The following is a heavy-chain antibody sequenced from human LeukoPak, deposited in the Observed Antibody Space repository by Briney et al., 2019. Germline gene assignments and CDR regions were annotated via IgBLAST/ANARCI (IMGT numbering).Heavy chain of an antibody. D-gene: IGHD3-22*01. Sequence: GGSLRLSCAASGFTFSSYWVSWVRQAPGKGLEWVANIKQDGSEKYYVDSVKGRFTISRDNAKNSLYLQMNSLRAEDTAVYYCARAPLKYYYDSSGYSYAFDIWGQGTMVTVSS. CDR3: ARAPLKYYYDSSGYSYAFDI. J-gene: IGHJ3*02. CDR2: IKQDGSEK. V-gene: IGHV3-7*01. CDR1: GFTFSSYW.